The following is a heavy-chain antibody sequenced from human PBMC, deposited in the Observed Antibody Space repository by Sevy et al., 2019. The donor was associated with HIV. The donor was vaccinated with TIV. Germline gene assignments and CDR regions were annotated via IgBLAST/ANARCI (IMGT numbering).Heavy chain of an antibody. J-gene: IGHJ4*02. D-gene: IGHD4-17*01. CDR1: GFTFSSYE. V-gene: IGHV3-48*03. CDR2: ISNSGTAM. Sequence: GGSLRLSCAASGFTFSSYEMNWVRQAPGKGLEWISYISNSGTAMYYLDSVRGRFTISRDNARRSLYLQMNSLRAEDTAVYYCARDLPPSATTVPHFDCWGQGTLVTVSS. CDR3: ARDLPPSATTVPHFDC.